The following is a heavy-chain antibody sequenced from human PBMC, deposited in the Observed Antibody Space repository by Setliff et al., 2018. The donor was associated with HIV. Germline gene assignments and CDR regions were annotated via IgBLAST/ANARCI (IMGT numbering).Heavy chain of an antibody. J-gene: IGHJ4*02. V-gene: IGHV5-51*01. Sequence: GESLKISCKGYGYNFPMYYIAWVRQMPGKGLEWMGLIYPNDSEMRYSPSFQGQVTMSADKSINTVYLQWSGLKTSDTAMYYCAREIPYSYGGRGHPLWGQGTLVTVSS. CDR3: AREIPYSYGGRGHPL. CDR2: IYPNDSEM. D-gene: IGHD3-22*01. CDR1: GYNFPMYY.